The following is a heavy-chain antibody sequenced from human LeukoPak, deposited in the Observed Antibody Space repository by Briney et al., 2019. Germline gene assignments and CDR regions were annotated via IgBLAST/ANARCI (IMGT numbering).Heavy chain of an antibody. J-gene: IGHJ4*02. V-gene: IGHV4-59*01. CDR1: GGSISNYF. Sequence: SETLSLTCTVSGGSISNYFWSWIRQPRGKGLEWIGYIYYSGRTNYNPSLKSRVTTSVDTSKNQFSLNLRSVTAADTAVYYCARARFGSSNYFDYWGQGSLVTVSS. D-gene: IGHD3-3*01. CDR2: IYYSGRT. CDR3: ARARFGSSNYFDY.